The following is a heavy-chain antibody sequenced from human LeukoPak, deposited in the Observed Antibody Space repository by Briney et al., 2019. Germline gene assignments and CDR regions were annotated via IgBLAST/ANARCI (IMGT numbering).Heavy chain of an antibody. CDR2: ISFDGVNT. CDR3: ARQRGYSYGSAFDI. Sequence: SGGSLRLSCAASGFTFSTYAIHWVRQAPGKGLEWVAVISFDGVNTFYADSVKGRFTISRDNSNNTVYLQMNSLRAEDTAVYYCARQRGYSYGSAFDIWGQGTMVTVSS. D-gene: IGHD5-18*01. CDR1: GFTFSTYA. J-gene: IGHJ3*02. V-gene: IGHV3-30*04.